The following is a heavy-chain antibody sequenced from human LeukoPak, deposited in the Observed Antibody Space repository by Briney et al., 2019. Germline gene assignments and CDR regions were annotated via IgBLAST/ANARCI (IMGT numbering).Heavy chain of an antibody. CDR1: GFTFSSYG. J-gene: IGHJ4*02. D-gene: IGHD6-13*01. CDR3: AKDKSRGAAARDSRLDY. V-gene: IGHV3-30*02. CDR2: IRYDGSNK. Sequence: GGSLRLSCSASGFTFSSYGMHWVRQAPGKGLEWVAFIRYDGSNKYYAYSVKGRFTISRDNSKNTLYLQMNSLRAEDTAVYYCAKDKSRGAAARDSRLDYWGQGTLVTVSS.